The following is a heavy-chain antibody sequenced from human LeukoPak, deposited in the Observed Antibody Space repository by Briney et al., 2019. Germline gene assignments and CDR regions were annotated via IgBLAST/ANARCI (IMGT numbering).Heavy chain of an antibody. CDR1: GYTFTSYA. Sequence: ASVTVSFTASGYTFTSYAMHWVRQAPGQRLEWMGWINAGNGNTKYSQKFQGRVTITRDTSASTAYMELSSLRSEDTAVYYCARGRRPFIVVVPAAQFDYWGQGTLVTVSS. J-gene: IGHJ4*02. V-gene: IGHV1-3*01. D-gene: IGHD2-2*01. CDR3: ARGRRPFIVVVPAAQFDY. CDR2: INAGNGNT.